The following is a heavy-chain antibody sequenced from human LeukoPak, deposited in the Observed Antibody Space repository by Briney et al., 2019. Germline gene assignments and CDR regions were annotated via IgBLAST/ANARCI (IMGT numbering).Heavy chain of an antibody. CDR3: ANIPAGLSVAGGINFDY. J-gene: IGHJ4*02. CDR1: GFTFSSYA. D-gene: IGHD6-19*01. CDR2: ISGSGGSGST. V-gene: IGHV3-23*01. Sequence: GGSLRLSCAATGFTFSSYAMSWVRQAPGKGLEWVSTISGSGGSGSTYYADSVKGRFTISRDNSKNTLYLQMNSLRVEDTAVYYCANIPAGLSVAGGINFDYWGQGTLVTVSS.